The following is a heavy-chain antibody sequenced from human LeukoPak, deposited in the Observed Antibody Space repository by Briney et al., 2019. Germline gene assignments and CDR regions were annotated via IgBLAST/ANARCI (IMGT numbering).Heavy chain of an antibody. CDR3: ARRGGKNYGDYLLYYYYMDV. CDR1: GYTFSSYG. D-gene: IGHD4-17*01. J-gene: IGHJ6*03. V-gene: IGHV1-18*01. Sequence: ASVKVSCKASGYTFSSYGISWVRQAPVQGLEWMGWISAYNGDTHYAQKFQGRVTMTTDTSTSTAYMELRSLRSDDTAMYYCARRGGKNYGDYLLYYYYMDVWGKGTTVTVSS. CDR2: ISAYNGDT.